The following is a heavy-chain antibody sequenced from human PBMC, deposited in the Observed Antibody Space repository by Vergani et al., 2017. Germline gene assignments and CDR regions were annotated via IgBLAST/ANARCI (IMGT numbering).Heavy chain of an antibody. Sequence: QVQLVQSGAEVKKPGSSVKVSCKASGGTFSSYVISWVRQAPGQGLEWMGGILPIFGTANYAQKFQGRVTITADESTSTAYMELSSLRSEDTAVYYCARGIRNYSDYSRYYGMDVWGQGTTVTVSS. D-gene: IGHD4-11*01. CDR1: GGTFSSYV. CDR2: ILPIFGTA. V-gene: IGHV1-69*01. J-gene: IGHJ6*02. CDR3: ARGIRNYSDYSRYYGMDV.